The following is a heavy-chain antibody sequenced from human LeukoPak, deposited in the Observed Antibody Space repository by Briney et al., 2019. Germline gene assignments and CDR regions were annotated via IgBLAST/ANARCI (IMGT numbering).Heavy chain of an antibody. D-gene: IGHD2-2*01. CDR2: IIPIFSIA. CDR1: GGTFNNYG. J-gene: IGHJ4*02. V-gene: IGHV1-69*04. Sequence: SAVPVSYQASGGTFNNYGIRWVRQAPGQGLEWMGRIIPIFSIANDAQNFQGRVTITADKSTSTAYMALSSLTSEDTAVYYCARAGYCGSTSCIYYFDCWGQGTLVTVSS. CDR3: ARAGYCGSTSCIYYFDC.